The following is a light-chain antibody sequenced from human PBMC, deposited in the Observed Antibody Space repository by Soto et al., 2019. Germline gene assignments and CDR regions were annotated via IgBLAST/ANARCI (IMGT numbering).Light chain of an antibody. J-gene: IGKJ1*01. CDR1: QSISSW. CDR2: DAS. CDR3: QQYNSYSRT. Sequence: DIQMTQSPSTLSASVGDRVTITCRASQSISSWLAWYQQKPGKTPKLLIYDASSLESGVPSRFSGSGSGTKFTLTISSLQPDDFATYSCQQYNSYSRTFGQGTKVDIK. V-gene: IGKV1-5*01.